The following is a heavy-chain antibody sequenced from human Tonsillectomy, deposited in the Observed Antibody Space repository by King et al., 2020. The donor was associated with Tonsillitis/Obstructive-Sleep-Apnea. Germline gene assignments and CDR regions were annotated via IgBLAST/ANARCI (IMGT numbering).Heavy chain of an antibody. CDR2: TDYTSKRDN. V-gene: IGHV6-1*01. J-gene: IGHJ3*02. CDR1: GDSVSIKSLT. Sequence: VQLQQSGPGLVKPSQTLSLTCAISGDSVSIKSLTWNWIRQSPSRGLEWLGRTDYTSKRDNYYAASVKSRISINPHASKNQFSLQLSPVTPEDTAVYYCARDPHGMRTFDIWGQGTMVTVSS. CDR3: ARDPHGMRTFDI.